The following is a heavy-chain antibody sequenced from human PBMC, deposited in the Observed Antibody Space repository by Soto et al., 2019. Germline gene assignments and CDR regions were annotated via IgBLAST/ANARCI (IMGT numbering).Heavy chain of an antibody. J-gene: IGHJ6*02. D-gene: IGHD6-6*01. V-gene: IGHV1-69*01. CDR2: SIAIFETT. CDR3: ARGSIPARQSAPLHNYYYFDMDV. CDR1: GGTFSSYA. Sequence: QVQLVQSGAEVKKPGSSVKVSCKASGGTFSSYAISWVRQAPGQRLEWMGGSIAIFETTTYAQKCKGKVKLTADASTSTAYMELSSLSSEDTAVYYCARGSIPARQSAPLHNYYYFDMDVWGQGTTVTVS.